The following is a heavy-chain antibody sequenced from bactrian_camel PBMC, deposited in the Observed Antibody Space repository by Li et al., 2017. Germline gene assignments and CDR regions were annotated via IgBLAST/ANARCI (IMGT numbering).Heavy chain of an antibody. D-gene: IGHD6*01. CDR3: AADLGWCGSAPLQREFRN. V-gene: IGHV3S63*01. Sequence: HVQLVESGGGSVQAGGSLRLSCAASGYVRPNYCLGWFRQAPGKEREGVAGIDTDDGATYYADAVKGRFTVSHVNSNNTMHLQMNSLKPVDTAVYYCAADLGWCGSAPLQREFRNWGQGTQVTVS. J-gene: IGHJ4*01. CDR2: IDTDDGAT. CDR1: GYVRPNYC.